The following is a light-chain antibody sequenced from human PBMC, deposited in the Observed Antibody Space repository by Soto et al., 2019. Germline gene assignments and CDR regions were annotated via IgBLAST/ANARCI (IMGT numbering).Light chain of an antibody. Sequence: DIVMTQSPHSLTVTPGEPASISCRSSQSLLQSNGYNFLDWYLQKPGQSPQLLISLGSNRASGVPDRFSGSGSGTDFTLTINRLEPEDFAVYYCQWSGGSVSFGGGTKVDIK. J-gene: IGKJ4*01. CDR2: LGS. V-gene: IGKV2-28*01. CDR3: QWSGGSVS. CDR1: QSLLQSNGYNF.